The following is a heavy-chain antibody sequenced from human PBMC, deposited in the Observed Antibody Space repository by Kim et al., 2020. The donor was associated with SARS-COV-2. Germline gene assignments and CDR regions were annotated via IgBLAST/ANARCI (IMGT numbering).Heavy chain of an antibody. V-gene: IGHV3-48*04. D-gene: IGHD2-21*01. J-gene: IGHJ3*02. Sequence: GGSLRLSCATSGFTLSIYSMNWVRQAPGKGLEWVSHISGRGTTTKHAYCVKGRVTITIDNANNSLFLQMNVLRVEDTVQYYFVRENDWACYIWG. CDR2: ISGRGTTT. CDR1: GFTLSIYS. CDR3: VRENDWACYI.